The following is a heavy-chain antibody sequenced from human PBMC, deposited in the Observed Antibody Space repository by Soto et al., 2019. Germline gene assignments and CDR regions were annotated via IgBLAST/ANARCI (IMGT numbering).Heavy chain of an antibody. Sequence: GGSLRLSCEASGFTFHYYAMHWIRQAPGKGLEWVSGISWNSFSIGYADSVKGRFTISRDNAKNFLYLQMDSLRTEDTALYYCAKGVTTATPVDSWGQGTLVTVSS. CDR2: ISWNSFSI. J-gene: IGHJ4*02. CDR3: AKGVTTATPVDS. V-gene: IGHV3-9*01. CDR1: GFTFHYYA. D-gene: IGHD4-17*01.